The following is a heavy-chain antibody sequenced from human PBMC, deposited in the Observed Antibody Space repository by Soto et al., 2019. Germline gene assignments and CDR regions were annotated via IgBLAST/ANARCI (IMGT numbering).Heavy chain of an antibody. CDR3: VTGYPRAS. Sequence: PGGSLRLSCAASGIITSSYGMGWVRQAPGRGLEWVASIKNDGSEKYYMDSLKGRFTISRDNALNSLYLQMNSLRAEDTAVYFCVTGYPRASWGQRTLVTVSS. V-gene: IGHV3-7*03. D-gene: IGHD5-18*01. CDR2: IKNDGSEK. J-gene: IGHJ5*02. CDR1: GIITSSYG.